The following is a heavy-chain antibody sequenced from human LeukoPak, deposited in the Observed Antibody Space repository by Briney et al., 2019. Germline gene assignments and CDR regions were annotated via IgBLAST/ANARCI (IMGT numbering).Heavy chain of an antibody. CDR2: IDTAGNT. D-gene: IGHD1-1*01. Sequence: GGSLRLSCAASGFTFTKYDMHWVRQATGKGLEWVSGIDTAGNTYYAGSVKGRFTISRENSMNSLYLQMNSLRAGGTAVYYCARAGGYYYGMEVWGQGTTVTVSS. CDR3: ARAGGYYYGMEV. J-gene: IGHJ6*02. CDR1: GFTFTKYD. V-gene: IGHV3-13*01.